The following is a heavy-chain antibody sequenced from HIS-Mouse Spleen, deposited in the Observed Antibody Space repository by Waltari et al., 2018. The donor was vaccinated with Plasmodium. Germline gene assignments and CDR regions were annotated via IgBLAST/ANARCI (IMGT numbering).Heavy chain of an antibody. D-gene: IGHD3-3*01. CDR3: ARVTSSGVYWYFDL. CDR1: GGSFSGYY. V-gene: IGHV4-34*01. J-gene: IGHJ2*01. CDR2: SNHSGST. Sequence: QVQLQQWGAGLLKPSETLSLTCAVYGGSFSGYYWSWISQPPGKGLGWIVESNHSGSTNHNPTLTSRVTISVDTSKNQFSLKLSSVTAADTAVYYCARVTSSGVYWYFDLWGRGTLVTVSS.